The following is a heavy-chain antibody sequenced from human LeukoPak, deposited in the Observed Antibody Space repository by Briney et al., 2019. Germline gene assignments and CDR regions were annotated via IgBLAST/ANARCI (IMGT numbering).Heavy chain of an antibody. J-gene: IGHJ4*02. CDR3: ARDSARYCSSTSCPPPLDY. Sequence: ASVKVSCKASGYTFTSYDINWVRQATGQGLEWMGGIIPIFGTANYAQKFQGRVTITTDESTSTAYMELSSLRSEDTAVYYCARDSARYCSSTSCPPPLDYWGQGTLVTVSS. CDR1: GYTFTSYD. D-gene: IGHD2-2*01. V-gene: IGHV1-69*05. CDR2: IIPIFGTA.